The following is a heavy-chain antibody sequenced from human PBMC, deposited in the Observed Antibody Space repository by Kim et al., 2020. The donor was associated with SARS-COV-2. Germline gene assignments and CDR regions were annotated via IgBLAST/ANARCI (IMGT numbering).Heavy chain of an antibody. CDR1: GASIRSSNFL. V-gene: IGHV4-39*01. CDR3: ARHPLRFFWFGALGDFDY. CDR2: IDYTGNT. D-gene: IGHD3-10*01. Sequence: SETLSLTCAVSGASIRSSNFLWGWIRQPPGKGLEWIGSIDYTGNTHHNPSLRSRVTISMDTSKNHFSLNLASVTAADTSLYYCARHPLRFFWFGALGDFDYWGQGTLVTVSS. J-gene: IGHJ4*02.